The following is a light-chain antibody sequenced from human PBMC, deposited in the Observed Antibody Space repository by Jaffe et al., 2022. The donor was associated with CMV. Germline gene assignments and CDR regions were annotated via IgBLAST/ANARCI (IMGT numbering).Light chain of an antibody. J-gene: IGKJ5*01. CDR1: QSVSSY. CDR2: DTS. Sequence: EIVLTQSPAILFLSPGESATLSCRASQSVSSYLVWYQQKPGQAPRLLIYDTSYRAPGIPARFSASGSGTDFTLTISSLEPEDFAVYYCQQRSDWPITFGQGTRLDIK. V-gene: IGKV3-11*01. CDR3: QQRSDWPIT.